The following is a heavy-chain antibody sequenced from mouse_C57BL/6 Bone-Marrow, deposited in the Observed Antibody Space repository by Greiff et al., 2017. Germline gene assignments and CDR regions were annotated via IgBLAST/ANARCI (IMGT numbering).Heavy chain of an antibody. V-gene: IGHV1-75*01. CDR1: GYTFTDYY. CDR2: IFPGSGST. D-gene: IGHD1-1*01. CDR3: ARRGVLRYYYAMDY. Sequence: VQLVESGPELVKPGASVKISCKASGYTFTDYYINWVKQRPGQGLEWIGWIFPGSGSTYYNEKFKGKATLTVDKSSSTAYMLLSSLTSEDSAVYFCARRGVLRYYYAMDYWGQGTSVTVSS. J-gene: IGHJ4*01.